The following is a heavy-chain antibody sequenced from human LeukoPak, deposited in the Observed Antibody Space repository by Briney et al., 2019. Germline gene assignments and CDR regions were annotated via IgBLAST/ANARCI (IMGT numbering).Heavy chain of an antibody. CDR3: ARDSDFSISWYKLTWFDP. CDR2: IYTSGST. J-gene: IGHJ5*02. V-gene: IGHV4-4*07. D-gene: IGHD6-13*01. Sequence: SETLSLTCTVSGGSISSYYWSWIRQPAGKGLEWIGRIYTSGSTNYNPSLKSRVTMSVDTSKNQFSLKLSSVTAADTAVYYCARDSDFSISWYKLTWFDPWGQGTLVTVSS. CDR1: GGSISSYY.